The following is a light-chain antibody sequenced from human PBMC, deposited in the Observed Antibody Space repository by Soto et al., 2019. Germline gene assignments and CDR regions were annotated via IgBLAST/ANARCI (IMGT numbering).Light chain of an antibody. CDR2: GTS. J-gene: IGKJ1*01. CDR3: QQYDNWPPWT. CDR1: QSVNRN. V-gene: IGKV3-15*01. Sequence: EIVMTQSPATLSVSPGGRATLSCRASQSVNRNLAWYQQKLGQAPRLLIYGTSTRATGIPARFSGSGSGTEFTLTISSLQSEDFAVYYCQQYDNWPPWTFGQGTKVEI.